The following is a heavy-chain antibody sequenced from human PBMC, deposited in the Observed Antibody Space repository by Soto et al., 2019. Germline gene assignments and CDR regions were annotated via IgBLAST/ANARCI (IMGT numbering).Heavy chain of an antibody. Sequence: EVQLLESGGDLMQPGGSLTLSCAASGFNFISYALTWVRQAPGKGLEWVSSIRLSDGITYYADSVKGRFIISRDISKNTVSLQMNSLRAEDTAVYYCARNGRGPHGDYRRIYYYGLDVWGHGTTVTVSS. CDR3: ARNGRGPHGDYRRIYYYGLDV. J-gene: IGHJ6*02. CDR2: IRLSDGIT. CDR1: GFNFISYA. V-gene: IGHV3-23*01. D-gene: IGHD4-17*01.